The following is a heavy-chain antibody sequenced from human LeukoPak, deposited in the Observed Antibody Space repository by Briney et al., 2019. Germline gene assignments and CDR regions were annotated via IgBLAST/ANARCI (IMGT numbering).Heavy chain of an antibody. J-gene: IGHJ4*02. CDR3: ARDRTYDSSGYYAY. Sequence: GGSLRLSCAASGFTFDDYAMHWVRQAPGKGLEWVSGISWNSGSIGYADSVKGRFTISRDNAKNSLYLQMNSLRAEDTAVYYCARDRTYDSSGYYAYWGQGTLVTVSS. V-gene: IGHV3-9*01. CDR1: GFTFDDYA. CDR2: ISWNSGSI. D-gene: IGHD3-22*01.